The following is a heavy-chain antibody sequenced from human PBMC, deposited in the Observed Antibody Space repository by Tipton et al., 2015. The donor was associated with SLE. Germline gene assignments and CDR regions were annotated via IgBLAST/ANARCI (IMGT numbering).Heavy chain of an antibody. Sequence: TLSLTCTVSGASISSHYWSWIRQPPGKGLEWIGYIYISGSTKYNPSLKSRVSMSVDTSKNQFSLKLTSVTAADTAVYYCARDSQGYCSGGRCYAGGWFDPWGQGTLVTVSS. CDR1: GASISSHY. D-gene: IGHD2-15*01. V-gene: IGHV4-59*11. CDR3: ARDSQGYCSGGRCYAGGWFDP. CDR2: IYISGST. J-gene: IGHJ5*02.